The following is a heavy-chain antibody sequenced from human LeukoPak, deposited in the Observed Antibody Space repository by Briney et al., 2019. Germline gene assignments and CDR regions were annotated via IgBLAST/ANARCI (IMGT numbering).Heavy chain of an antibody. CDR3: AREDFVKFDY. D-gene: IGHD3-3*01. V-gene: IGHV4-59*01. J-gene: IGHJ4*02. Sequence: LEWIPYIYYNGTTNYTPSLTSRVVISADTSKNQFSLKLSSVTAADTAVYYCAREDFVKFDYWGQGTLVTVSS. CDR2: IYYNGTT.